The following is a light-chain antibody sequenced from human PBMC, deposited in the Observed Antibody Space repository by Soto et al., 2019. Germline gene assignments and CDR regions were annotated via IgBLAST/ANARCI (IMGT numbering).Light chain of an antibody. V-gene: IGKV3-15*01. Sequence: EVVMTQSPATLSVSPGERATLSCWASETVATNLAWYQQKPGQAPRLLIYGASFTAAGVPARFSGSGSGTEFTLTISSLQSEDFAVYYCQQYKNWPHTFGQGTKVDIK. CDR1: ETVATN. J-gene: IGKJ1*01. CDR2: GAS. CDR3: QQYKNWPHT.